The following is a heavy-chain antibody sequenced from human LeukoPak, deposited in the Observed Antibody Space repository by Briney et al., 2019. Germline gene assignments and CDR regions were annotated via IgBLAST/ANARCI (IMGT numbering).Heavy chain of an antibody. CDR2: IYSGGST. D-gene: IGHD3-10*01. V-gene: IGHV3-66*01. Sequence: PGGSLRLSCAASGFTVSSNYMSWVRQAPGKGLEWVSVIYSGGSTYYADSVKGRFTISRDNSKNTLYLQMNSLRAEDTAVYYCARDVSMVRGPRGYFDYWGQGTLVTVSS. J-gene: IGHJ4*02. CDR1: GFTVSSNY. CDR3: ARDVSMVRGPRGYFDY.